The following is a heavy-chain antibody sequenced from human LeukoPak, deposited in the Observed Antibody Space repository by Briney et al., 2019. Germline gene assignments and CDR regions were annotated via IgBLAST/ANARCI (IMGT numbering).Heavy chain of an antibody. D-gene: IGHD2-15*01. CDR2: ISSSSSTI. V-gene: IGHV3-48*01. J-gene: IGHJ4*02. Sequence: GGSLRLSCAASGFTFSSYGMSWVRQAPGKGPEWVSYISSSSSTIYYADSVKGRFTISRDNAKNSLYLQMNSLRAEDTAVHYCARVNRMVPGYCSGGTCPGDYWGQGTLVTVSS. CDR1: GFTFSSYG. CDR3: ARVNRMVPGYCSGGTCPGDY.